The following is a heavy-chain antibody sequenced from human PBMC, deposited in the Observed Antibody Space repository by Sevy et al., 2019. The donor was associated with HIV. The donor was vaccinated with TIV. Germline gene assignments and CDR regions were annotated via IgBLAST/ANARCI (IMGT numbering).Heavy chain of an antibody. Sequence: GGSLRLSCAASGFTFSNYAMSWVRQAPGKGLEWVSAISGSGGSTYYADSVKGRFTISSDNSKNTLYLQMNSLRAEDTAVYYCAKIRMGSSWYYFDYWGQGTLVTVSS. CDR1: GFTFSNYA. J-gene: IGHJ4*02. D-gene: IGHD6-13*01. V-gene: IGHV3-23*01. CDR2: ISGSGGST. CDR3: AKIRMGSSWYYFDY.